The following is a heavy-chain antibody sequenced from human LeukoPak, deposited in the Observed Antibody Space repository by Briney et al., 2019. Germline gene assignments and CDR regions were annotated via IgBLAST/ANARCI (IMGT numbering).Heavy chain of an antibody. J-gene: IGHJ5*02. D-gene: IGHD6-6*01. CDR2: IYHSGST. CDR3: ARDASGWFDP. CDR1: GYSISSGYY. Sequence: PSETLSFTCAVSGYSISSGYYWGWIRQPPGKGLEWIGSIYHSGSTYYNPSLKSRVTISVDTSKNQFSLKLSSVTAADTAVYYCARDASGWFDPWGQGTLVTVSS. V-gene: IGHV4-38-2*02.